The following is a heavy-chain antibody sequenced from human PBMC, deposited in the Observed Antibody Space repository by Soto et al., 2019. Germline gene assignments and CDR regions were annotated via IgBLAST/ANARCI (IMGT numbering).Heavy chain of an antibody. Sequence: HPGGSLRLSCAASGLTFSNYAMTWVRQAPGEGLEWVSAISGSGHNTYYADSVKGRFTVSRDNSKSTLYLQMNSLRADDTAVYYCAKDDYGAEDWREFDYWGQGTLVTVSS. CDR2: ISGSGHNT. V-gene: IGHV3-23*01. CDR1: GLTFSNYA. CDR3: AKDDYGAEDWREFDY. D-gene: IGHD4-17*01. J-gene: IGHJ4*02.